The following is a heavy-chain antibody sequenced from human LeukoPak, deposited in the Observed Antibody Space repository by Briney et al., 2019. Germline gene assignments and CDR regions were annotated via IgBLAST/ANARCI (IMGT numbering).Heavy chain of an antibody. CDR1: GYTFTSYD. CDR2: MNPNSGNT. CDR3: ARGGARPRGGISTTPRNWFDP. Sequence: ASVKVSCKASGYTFTSYDINWVRQATGQGLEWMGWMNPNSGNTGYAQKFQGRVTMTRNTSISTAYMELSSLRSEDTAVYYCARGGARPRGGISTTPRNWFDPWGQGTLVTVSS. V-gene: IGHV1-8*01. D-gene: IGHD4-23*01. J-gene: IGHJ5*02.